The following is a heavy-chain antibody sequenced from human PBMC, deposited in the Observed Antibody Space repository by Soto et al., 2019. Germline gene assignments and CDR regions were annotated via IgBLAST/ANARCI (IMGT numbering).Heavy chain of an antibody. V-gene: IGHV4-31*03. CDR3: ARGVTMVRGVIHTPYFDY. Sequence: QVQLQESGPGLVKPSQTLSLTCTVSGGSISSGGYYWSWIRQHPGKGLEWIGYIYYSGSTYYNPSPKSRVTRSVDTSKNQFSLKLSSVTAADTAVYYCARGVTMVRGVIHTPYFDYWGQGTLVTVSS. J-gene: IGHJ4*02. D-gene: IGHD3-10*01. CDR2: IYYSGST. CDR1: GGSISSGGYY.